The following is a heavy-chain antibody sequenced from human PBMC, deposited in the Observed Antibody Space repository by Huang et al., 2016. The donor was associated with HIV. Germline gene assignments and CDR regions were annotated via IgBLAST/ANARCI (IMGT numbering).Heavy chain of an antibody. V-gene: IGHV4-34*01. Sequence: QVQLHQWGAGLLKPSETLSLTCAVYGGSFSGYYWSWICQPPGKGLEWIGEITHSGSTNYNPSLKSRVTISEETSKNQFSLKLSSVTAADTAVYYCARAPHYGSGSYYYWGQGTLVTVSS. CDR1: GGSFSGYY. J-gene: IGHJ4*02. CDR2: ITHSGST. CDR3: ARAPHYGSGSYYY. D-gene: IGHD3-10*01.